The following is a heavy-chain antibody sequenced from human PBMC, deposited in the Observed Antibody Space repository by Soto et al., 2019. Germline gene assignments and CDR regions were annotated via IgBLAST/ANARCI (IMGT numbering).Heavy chain of an antibody. CDR1: GGSISSGGYS. D-gene: IGHD3-3*01. CDR2: IYHSGST. J-gene: IGHJ4*02. V-gene: IGHV4-30-2*01. Sequence: SETLSLTCAVSGGSISSGGYSWSWIRQPPGKGLEWIGYIYHSGSTYYNPSLKSRVTISVDRSKNQFSLKLSSVTAADTAVYYCARGYYDFWSGYSPYFDYWGQGTLVTVSS. CDR3: ARGYYDFWSGYSPYFDY.